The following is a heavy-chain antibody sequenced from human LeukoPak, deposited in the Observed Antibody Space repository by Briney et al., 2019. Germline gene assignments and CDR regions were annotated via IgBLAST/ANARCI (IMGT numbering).Heavy chain of an antibody. CDR3: AGGGRGLDV. V-gene: IGHV3-74*01. CDR2: INSDGRST. D-gene: IGHD1-26*01. J-gene: IGHJ6*02. Sequence: GGTLRLSCAVSGFTFSSSWMHCVGQASAEGLVWVSRINSDGRSTSYADSLKGRFTISRDNAKNTLYLQLNSLRAEDTFLYYCAGGGRGLDVWGQGTTVNVTS. CDR1: GFTFSSSW.